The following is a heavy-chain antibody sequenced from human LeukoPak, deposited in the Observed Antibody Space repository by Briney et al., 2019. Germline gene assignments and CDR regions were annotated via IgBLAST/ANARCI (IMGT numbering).Heavy chain of an antibody. V-gene: IGHV4-39*07. CDR2: IYYSGST. J-gene: IGHJ5*02. CDR3: ARDLLLSSVFDP. Sequence: PSETLSLTCTVSGGSISSGRYYWGWIRQPPGKGLEWIGSIYYSGSTYYNPSLKSRVTISVDTSKNQFSLKLSSVTAADTAVYYCARDLLLSSVFDPWGQGTLVTVSS. CDR1: GGSISSGRYY. D-gene: IGHD3-10*01.